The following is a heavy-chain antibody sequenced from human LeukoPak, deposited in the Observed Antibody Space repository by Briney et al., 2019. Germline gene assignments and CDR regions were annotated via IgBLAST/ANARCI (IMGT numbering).Heavy chain of an antibody. CDR1: GFTFSSYA. CDR2: IYSGGST. V-gene: IGHV3-66*01. Sequence: GGSLRLSCAASGFTFSSYAMSWVRQAPGKGLEWVSVIYSGGSTYYADSVKGRFTISRDNSKNTLYLQMNSLRAEDTAVYYCARENYGGNAWNIWGQGTMVTVSS. CDR3: ARENYGGNAWNI. D-gene: IGHD4-23*01. J-gene: IGHJ3*02.